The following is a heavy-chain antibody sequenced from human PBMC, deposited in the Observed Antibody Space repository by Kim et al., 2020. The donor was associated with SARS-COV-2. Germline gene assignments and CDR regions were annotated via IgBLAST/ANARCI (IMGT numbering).Heavy chain of an antibody. Sequence: GGSLRLSCAASGFTFSSYGMHWVRQAPGKGLEWVAVIWYDGSNKYYADSVKGRFTISRDNSKNTLYLQMNSLRAEDTAVYYCARDLKSTYYDILTGYYIEYYFDYWGQENLVTVSS. J-gene: IGHJ4*02. CDR3: ARDLKSTYYDILTGYYIEYYFDY. V-gene: IGHV3-33*01. CDR1: GFTFSSYG. D-gene: IGHD3-9*01. CDR2: IWYDGSNK.